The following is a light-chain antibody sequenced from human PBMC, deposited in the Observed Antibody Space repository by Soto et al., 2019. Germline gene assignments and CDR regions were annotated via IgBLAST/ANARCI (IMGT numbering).Light chain of an antibody. CDR3: QSYDSSLSGSV. V-gene: IGLV1-40*01. CDR1: SSNIGAGYD. Sequence: QSVLTQPPSVSGAPGKRVTISCTGSSSNIGAGYDVHWYQQLPETAPKLLIYGNSNRPSGVPERFSGSKSGTSASLAITGLQAEDEADYYCQSYDSSLSGSVFGGGTKLTVL. CDR2: GNS. J-gene: IGLJ2*01.